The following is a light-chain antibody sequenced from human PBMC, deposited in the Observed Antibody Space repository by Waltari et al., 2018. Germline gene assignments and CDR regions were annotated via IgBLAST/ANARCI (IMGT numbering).Light chain of an antibody. Sequence: VMTQSPLSLPVTLGQPASISCRASQSVGTKLAWYQQKPGQAPRLLIYGASTRATGIAARFSGSGSGTEFTLTISSLQSEDFAIYYCQQYNLWPWTFDQGTKVDIK. V-gene: IGKV3-15*01. CDR2: GAS. CDR3: QQYNLWPWT. CDR1: QSVGTK. J-gene: IGKJ1*01.